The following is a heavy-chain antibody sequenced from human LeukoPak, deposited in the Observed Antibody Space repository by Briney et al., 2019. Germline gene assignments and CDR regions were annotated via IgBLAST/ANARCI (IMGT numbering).Heavy chain of an antibody. CDR1: GFTFTSYP. Sequence: GGSLRLSCAASGFTFTSYPMTWVRQAPGKGLEWVSSISETGPITNYADSAKGRFTISRDNSKNTLYLQMSSLRAEDAAVYFCAKYIGPSRRIFDYWGQGTLVAVSS. D-gene: IGHD2/OR15-2a*01. CDR2: ISETGPIT. J-gene: IGHJ4*02. CDR3: AKYIGPSRRIFDY. V-gene: IGHV3-23*01.